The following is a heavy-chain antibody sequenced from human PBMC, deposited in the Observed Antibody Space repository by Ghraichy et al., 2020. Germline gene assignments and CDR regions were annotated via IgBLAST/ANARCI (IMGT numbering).Heavy chain of an antibody. Sequence: ASVKVSCKASGYTFTSYGISWVRQAPGQGLEWMGWISAYNGNTNYAQKLQGRVPMTPATSTGTAYMELRSLSADDTAVYYCARELEPSSKYFDYWGQGTLVTGSA. CDR3: ARELEPSSKYFDY. CDR2: ISAYNGNT. V-gene: IGHV1-18*01. CDR1: GYTFTSYG. D-gene: IGHD1-1*01. J-gene: IGHJ4*02.